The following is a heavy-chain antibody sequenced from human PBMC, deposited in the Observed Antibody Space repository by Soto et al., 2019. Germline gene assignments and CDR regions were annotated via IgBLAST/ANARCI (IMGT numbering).Heavy chain of an antibody. V-gene: IGHV4-61*01. CDR2: TYYSGST. CDR1: GGSVSSGRYY. D-gene: IGHD3-10*01. CDR3: ARERTMVRGHPAFGPLFDS. Sequence: QVQLKESGPGLVKPSETLSLTCTVSGGSVSSGRYYWSWIRQPPGKGLEWIESTYYSGSTTYNPSLMSLVTISVDTSKNQFSLKLSSVAAADTAVYYCARERTMVRGHPAFGPLFDSWGQGTMVTVS. J-gene: IGHJ4*02.